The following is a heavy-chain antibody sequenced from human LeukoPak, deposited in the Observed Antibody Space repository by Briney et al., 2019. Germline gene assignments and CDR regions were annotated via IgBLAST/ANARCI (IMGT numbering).Heavy chain of an antibody. Sequence: GGSLRLSCAASGFTFTSYSMNWVRQAPGKGLEWVSSISSSSSYIYYADSVKGRFTLSTDNAKNSLYLQMNSLRAEDTAVYYCARAGYSSSWYIGYWGQGTLVTVSS. V-gene: IGHV3-21*01. D-gene: IGHD6-13*01. CDR2: ISSSSSYI. CDR1: GFTFTSYS. CDR3: ARAGYSSSWYIGY. J-gene: IGHJ4*02.